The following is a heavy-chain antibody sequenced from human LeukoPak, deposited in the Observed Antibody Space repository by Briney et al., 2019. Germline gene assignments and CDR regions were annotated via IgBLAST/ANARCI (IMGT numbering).Heavy chain of an antibody. D-gene: IGHD3-22*01. Sequence: PGGSLRLSCTASGFTFSTYAMTWVRQAPGKGLVWVSRINVDGSSITYADSVKGRFTISRDNAKNTLYLQMNSLRAEDTAIFYCVRDRAYYSSAFDFWGQGTLVTVSS. CDR2: INVDGSSI. V-gene: IGHV3-74*01. CDR3: VRDRAYYSSAFDF. CDR1: GFTFSTYA. J-gene: IGHJ4*02.